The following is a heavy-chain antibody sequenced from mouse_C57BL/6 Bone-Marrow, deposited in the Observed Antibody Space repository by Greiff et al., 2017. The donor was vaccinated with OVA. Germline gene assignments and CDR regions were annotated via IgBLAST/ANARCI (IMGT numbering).Heavy chain of an antibody. CDR2: IFPGSGST. J-gene: IGHJ1*03. V-gene: IGHV1-75*01. D-gene: IGHD2-5*01. CDR1: GYTFTDYY. Sequence: VQLQQSGPELVKPGASVKISCKASGYTFTDYYMNWVKQRPGQGLEWIGWIFPGSGSTYYNEKFKGKATLTVDKSSSTAYMLLSSLTSEDSAVYFCARSYYSNLGYFDVWGTGTTVTVSS. CDR3: ARSYYSNLGYFDV.